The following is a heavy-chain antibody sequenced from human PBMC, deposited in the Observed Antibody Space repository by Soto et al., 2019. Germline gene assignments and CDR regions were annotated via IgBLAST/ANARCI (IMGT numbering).Heavy chain of an antibody. D-gene: IGHD6-19*01. Sequence: AASVKVSCKASGGTFSSYTISWVRQAPGQGLEWMGRIIPILGIANYAQKFQGRVTITADRSTSTAYMELSSLRSEDTAVYYCASPVAGTPALFGYWGQGTLVTVSS. CDR2: IIPILGIA. V-gene: IGHV1-69*02. J-gene: IGHJ4*02. CDR1: GGTFSSYT. CDR3: ASPVAGTPALFGY.